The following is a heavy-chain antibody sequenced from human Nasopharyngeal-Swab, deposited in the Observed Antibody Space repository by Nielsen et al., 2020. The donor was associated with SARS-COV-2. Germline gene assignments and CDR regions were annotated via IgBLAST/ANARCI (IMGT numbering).Heavy chain of an antibody. CDR3: ARDHTLYGDYPPYYYGMDV. Sequence: GSLGLSCTVSGGSISSYYWSWIRQPPGKGLEWIGYIYYSGSTNYNPSLKSRVTISVDTSKNQFSLKLSSVTAADTAVYYCARDHTLYGDYPPYYYGMDVWGQGTTVTVSS. D-gene: IGHD4-17*01. CDR1: GGSISSYY. J-gene: IGHJ6*02. V-gene: IGHV4-59*01. CDR2: IYYSGST.